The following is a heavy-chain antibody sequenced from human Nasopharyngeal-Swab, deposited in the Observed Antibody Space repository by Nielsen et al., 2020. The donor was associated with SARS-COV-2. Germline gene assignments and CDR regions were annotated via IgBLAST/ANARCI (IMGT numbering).Heavy chain of an antibody. CDR3: ARGIAAAGTLDY. D-gene: IGHD6-13*01. V-gene: IGHV1-3*01. CDR1: GYTSTSYA. J-gene: IGHJ4*02. Sequence: ASVKVSCKASGYTSTSYAMHWVRQAPGQRLEWMGWINAGNGNTKYSQKFQGRVTITRDTSASTAYMELSSLRSGDTAVYYCARGIAAAGTLDYWGQGTLVTVSS. CDR2: INAGNGNT.